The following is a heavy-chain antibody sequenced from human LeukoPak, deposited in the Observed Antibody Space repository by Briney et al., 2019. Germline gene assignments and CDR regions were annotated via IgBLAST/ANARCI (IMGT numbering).Heavy chain of an antibody. CDR3: ARAPGIAAAGTHTQFDY. D-gene: IGHD6-13*01. CDR1: GFTFSSYS. CDR2: ISSSSSYI. Sequence: GGSLRLSCAASGFTFSSYSMNWVRQAPGKGLEWVSSISSSSSYIYYANSVKGRFTISRDNAKNSLYLQMNSLRAEDMAVYYCARAPGIAAAGTHTQFDYWGQGTLVTVSS. J-gene: IGHJ4*02. V-gene: IGHV3-21*01.